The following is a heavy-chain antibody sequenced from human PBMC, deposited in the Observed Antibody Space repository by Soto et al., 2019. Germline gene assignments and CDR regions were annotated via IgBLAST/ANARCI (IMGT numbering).Heavy chain of an antibody. CDR2: INPSGGST. V-gene: IGHV1-46*01. Sequence: ASVKVSCKTSGFIFTNSAVQWVRQARGQRLEWMGRINPSGGSTSYAQKFQGRVTMTRDTSTSTVYMELSSLRSEDTAVYYCARDGDNIVVVVAATIVPAFDIWGQGTMVTVS. CDR1: GFIFTNSA. CDR3: ARDGDNIVVVVAATIVPAFDI. J-gene: IGHJ3*02. D-gene: IGHD2-15*01.